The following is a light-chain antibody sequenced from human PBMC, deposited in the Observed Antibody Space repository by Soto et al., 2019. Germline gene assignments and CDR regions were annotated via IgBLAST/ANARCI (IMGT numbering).Light chain of an antibody. V-gene: IGLV2-14*01. J-gene: IGLJ2*01. Sequence: QSALTQPASVSGSPGQSITISCTGTSSDVGGYNYVSWYQQHPGKAPKLMIYDVSNRPSGFSNRFAGSKSGNTASLTISGLQADDEDDYYCRSYTSSSTVVFGGGTKLTVL. CDR2: DVS. CDR3: RSYTSSSTVV. CDR1: SSDVGGYNY.